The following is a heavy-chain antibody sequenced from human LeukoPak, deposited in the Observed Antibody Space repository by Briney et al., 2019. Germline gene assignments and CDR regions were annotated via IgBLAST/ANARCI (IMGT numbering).Heavy chain of an antibody. CDR3: ARDQFGGGCYSL. CDR2: IIPIFGTA. Sequence: ASVKVSCKASGGTFSSYAISWVRQAPGQGLEWMGGIIPIFGTANYAQKFQGRVTITADESTSTAYMELSSLRSEDTAVYYCARDQFGGGCYSLWGQGTLVTVSS. V-gene: IGHV1-69*13. CDR1: GGTFSSYA. D-gene: IGHD2-21*02. J-gene: IGHJ4*02.